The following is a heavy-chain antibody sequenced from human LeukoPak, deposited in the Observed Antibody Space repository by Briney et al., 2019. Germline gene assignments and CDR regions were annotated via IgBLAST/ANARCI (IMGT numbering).Heavy chain of an antibody. J-gene: IGHJ4*02. Sequence: GTSLRLSCAASGFSFSSYGFHWVRQAPGKRLEWVALIWFDGSKEYYADSVEGRFTISRDNSKKTLFLQMNSLRAEDTAVYYCARSADSSSSISISPFDYWGQGTQITVSS. CDR1: GFSFSSYG. CDR3: ARSADSSSSISISPFDY. V-gene: IGHV3-33*01. CDR2: IWFDGSKE. D-gene: IGHD6-6*01.